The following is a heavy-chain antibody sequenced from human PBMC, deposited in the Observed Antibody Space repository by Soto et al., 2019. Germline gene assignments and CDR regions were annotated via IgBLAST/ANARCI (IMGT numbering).Heavy chain of an antibody. J-gene: IGHJ5*02. V-gene: IGHV3-15*01. CDR2: IKSKTDGGTT. CDR1: GFTFSNAW. CDR3: TTEPLVVVPAASFAP. Sequence: PGGSLRLSCAASGFTFSNAWMSWVRQAPGKGLEWVGRIKSKTDGGTTDYAAPVKGRFTISRDDSKNTLYLQMNSLKTEDTAVYYCTTEPLVVVPAASFAPWGQGTLVTVSS. D-gene: IGHD2-2*01.